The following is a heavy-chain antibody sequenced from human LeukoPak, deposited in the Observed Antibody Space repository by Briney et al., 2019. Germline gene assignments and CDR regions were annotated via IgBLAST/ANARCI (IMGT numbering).Heavy chain of an antibody. V-gene: IGHV3-30*02. CDR1: GFTFSSYG. Sequence: GGSLTLSCIASGFTFSSYGMHWVRQAPGKGLEWVAFIRYDGSNKYYADSVKGRFTISRDNPKNTVYLQMNSLRGEDTAVYYCAKDRGDYYYMDVWGKGTTVTVSS. D-gene: IGHD1-26*01. J-gene: IGHJ6*03. CDR2: IRYDGSNK. CDR3: AKDRGDYYYMDV.